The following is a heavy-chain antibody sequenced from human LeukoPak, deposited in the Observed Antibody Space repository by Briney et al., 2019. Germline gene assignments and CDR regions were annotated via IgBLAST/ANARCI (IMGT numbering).Heavy chain of an antibody. D-gene: IGHD3-22*01. CDR3: ATGVSRGYYYDSSGYRPFDY. Sequence: ASVKVSCKVSGYTLTELSMHWVRQAPGKGLEWMGGFDPEDGETIYAQKFQGRVTMTEDTSTDTAYMELSSLRSEDTAVYYCATGVSRGYYYDSSGYRPFDYWGQGTLVTVSS. CDR2: FDPEDGET. V-gene: IGHV1-24*01. CDR1: GYTLTELS. J-gene: IGHJ4*02.